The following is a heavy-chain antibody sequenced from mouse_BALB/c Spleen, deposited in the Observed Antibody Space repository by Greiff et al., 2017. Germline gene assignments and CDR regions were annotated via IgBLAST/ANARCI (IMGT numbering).Heavy chain of an antibody. CDR3: TRDDAMDY. CDR2: ISSGGSYT. J-gene: IGHJ4*01. CDR1: GFTFSSYT. V-gene: IGHV5-6-4*01. Sequence: DVKLVESGGGLVKPGGSLKLSCAASGFTFSSYTMSWVRQTPEKRLEWVATISSGGSYTYYPDSVKGRFAISRDNAKNTLYLQMSSLKSEDTAMYYCTRDDAMDYWGQGTSVTVSS.